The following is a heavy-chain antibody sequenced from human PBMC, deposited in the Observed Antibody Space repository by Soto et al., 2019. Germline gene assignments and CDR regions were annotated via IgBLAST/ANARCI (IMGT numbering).Heavy chain of an antibody. CDR3: AKDPIPAENRGSRFDA. CDR1: GFTFSTYG. Sequence: GGSLRLSCAGSGFTFSTYGLHWVRQPQGQGLEWVAFVSFEGSEKYYAESVKCRFTISRGNPRNTLFLQLNSLSTETPAVYFCAKDPIPAENRGSRFDAWGRGALVTVSS. J-gene: IGHJ5*02. V-gene: IGHV3-30*02. D-gene: IGHD3-16*01. CDR2: VSFEGSEK.